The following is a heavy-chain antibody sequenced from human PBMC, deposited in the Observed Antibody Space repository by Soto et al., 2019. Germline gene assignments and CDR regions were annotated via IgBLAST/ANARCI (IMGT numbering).Heavy chain of an antibody. CDR1: GGSISSYY. CDR3: ARHDYGDYVVDY. D-gene: IGHD4-17*01. J-gene: IGHJ4*02. Sequence: SETLSLPCTVSGGSISSYYWSWIRQPPGKGLEWIGYIYYSGSTNYNPSLKSRVTITRDTSASTAYMELSSLRSEDTAVYYCARHDYGDYVVDYWGQGTLVTVSS. CDR2: IYYSGST. V-gene: IGHV4-59*08.